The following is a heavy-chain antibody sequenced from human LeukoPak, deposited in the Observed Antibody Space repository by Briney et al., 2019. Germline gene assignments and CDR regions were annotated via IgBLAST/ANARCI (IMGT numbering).Heavy chain of an antibody. CDR2: INHSGST. J-gene: IGHJ4*02. CDR1: GGSFSGYY. V-gene: IGHV4-34*01. Sequence: SETLSLTCAVYGGSFSGYYWSWIRQPPGKGLEWIGEINHSGSTNYNPSLKSRVTISVDTSKNQFSLKLSSVTAADTAVYYCARGRRYFDWLLRGYYFDYWGQGILVTVSS. CDR3: ARGRRYFDWLLRGYYFDY. D-gene: IGHD3-9*01.